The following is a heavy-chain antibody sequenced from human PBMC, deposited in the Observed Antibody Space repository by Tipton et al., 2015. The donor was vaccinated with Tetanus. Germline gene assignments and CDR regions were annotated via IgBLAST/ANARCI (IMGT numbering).Heavy chain of an antibody. V-gene: IGHV4-4*07. CDR1: GGSISSYY. J-gene: IGHJ6*02. CDR3: ARMQRYGMDV. D-gene: IGHD6-25*01. CDR2: IYTSEST. Sequence: TLSLTCTVSGGSISSYYWSWIWQPAGKGLEWIGRIYTSESTNYNPSLKSRLTMSVDTSKNQFSLRLNSVTAADTAVYYCARMQRYGMDVWGQGTTVTVSS.